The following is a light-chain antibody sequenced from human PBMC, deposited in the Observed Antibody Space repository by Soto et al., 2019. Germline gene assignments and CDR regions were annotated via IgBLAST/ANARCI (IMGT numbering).Light chain of an antibody. CDR1: QGASRN. CDR2: GAS. CDR3: QQYNNWLWT. Sequence: EIVMTQSPATLSVSPGERATVSCRASQGASRNLAWYQQKPGQAPRLLIYGASTMATGIPVRFSGSGSGTEFTLTISSLQSEDFAVYYCQQYNNWLWTFGQGTKVGIK. V-gene: IGKV3-15*01. J-gene: IGKJ1*01.